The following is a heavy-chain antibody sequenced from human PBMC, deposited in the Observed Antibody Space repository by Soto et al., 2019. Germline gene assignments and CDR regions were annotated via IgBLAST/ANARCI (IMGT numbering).Heavy chain of an antibody. V-gene: IGHV1-8*01. Sequence: ASVKVSCKASGYNFTTYDISWVRQDTGQGLEWMGCMNPYSGNTGYAQKFQGRVTVTRNTSISTVYMELSGLRPDDTAVYYCARRKERSGPHYFDYWGQGSQVTVS. CDR2: MNPYSGNT. CDR1: GYNFTTYD. D-gene: IGHD6-25*01. CDR3: ARRKERSGPHYFDY. J-gene: IGHJ4*02.